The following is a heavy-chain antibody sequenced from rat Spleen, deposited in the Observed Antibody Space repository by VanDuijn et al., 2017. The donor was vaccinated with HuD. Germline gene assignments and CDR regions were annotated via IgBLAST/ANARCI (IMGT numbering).Heavy chain of an antibody. J-gene: IGHJ2*01. D-gene: IGHD1-9*01. Sequence: EVQLAESGGGLVQPGRSLKLSCAASGFTFSDYYMAWVRQAPTKGLEWVASISYDGGGTYYRDSVKGRFTISRDNAKSSLYLQIDSLRSGDTATYYCVRRHYGYTDYFDYWGQGVMVTVSS. CDR1: GFTFSDYY. V-gene: IGHV5-20*01. CDR3: VRRHYGYTDYFDY. CDR2: ISYDGGGT.